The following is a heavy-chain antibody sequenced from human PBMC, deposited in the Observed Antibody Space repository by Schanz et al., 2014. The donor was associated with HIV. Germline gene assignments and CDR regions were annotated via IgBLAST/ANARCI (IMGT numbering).Heavy chain of an antibody. CDR1: GYSFSAYQ. Sequence: QVQLVQSGAEVKKPGASVKVSCKASGYSFSAYQIHWVRQAPGQGLEWMGWMNPNSGHTGYAQKFQGRVDMTRTTSISTAYMELRGLTSEDTAVYYCARKMSISNQWLRALYSNYGMDVWGQGTTVTVSS. D-gene: IGHD5-12*01. J-gene: IGHJ6*02. CDR2: MNPNSGHT. CDR3: ARKMSISNQWLRALYSNYGMDV. V-gene: IGHV1-8*02.